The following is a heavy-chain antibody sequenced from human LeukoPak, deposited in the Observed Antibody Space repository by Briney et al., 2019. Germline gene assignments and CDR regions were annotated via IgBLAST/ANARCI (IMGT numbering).Heavy chain of an antibody. CDR2: IYYRGST. CDR3: ARGGDYGDLRYFDY. D-gene: IGHD4-17*01. V-gene: IGHV4-59*01. Sequence: SETLSLTCTVSGGSINNYYWSWIRQPPGKGLEWIGYIYYRGSTNYNPSLKSRVTFSVDTSKNQFSLKLNSVTAADTAVYYCARGGDYGDLRYFDYWGQGTLVTVSS. J-gene: IGHJ4*02. CDR1: GGSINNYY.